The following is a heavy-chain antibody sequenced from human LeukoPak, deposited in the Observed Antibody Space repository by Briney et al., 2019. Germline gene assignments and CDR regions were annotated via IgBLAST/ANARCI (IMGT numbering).Heavy chain of an antibody. Sequence: GGSLRLSCTASGFTFTNYAVHWVRQAPGKGLEWVALISYDGSNKYYADSVKGRFTISRDNSKNTLYLQMNSLRAEDTAVYYCARAAIAAARIYYYMDVWGKGTTVTVSS. V-gene: IGHV3-30*04. CDR2: ISYDGSNK. J-gene: IGHJ6*03. CDR3: ARAAIAAARIYYYMDV. CDR1: GFTFTNYA. D-gene: IGHD6-13*01.